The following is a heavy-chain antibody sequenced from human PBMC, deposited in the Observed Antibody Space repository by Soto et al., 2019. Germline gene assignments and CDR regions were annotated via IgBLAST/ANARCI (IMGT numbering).Heavy chain of an antibody. Sequence: GGSLRLSCAASGFTVSSNYMSWVRQAPGKGLERVSVIYSGGSTYYADSVKGRFTISRDNAKNSLYLQMNSLRAEDTAVYSCATARSLYFDSSGYYYGFDSWGQGTLVTVSS. CDR1: GFTVSSNY. CDR2: IYSGGST. CDR3: ATARSLYFDSSGYYYGFDS. J-gene: IGHJ4*02. D-gene: IGHD3-22*01. V-gene: IGHV3-66*01.